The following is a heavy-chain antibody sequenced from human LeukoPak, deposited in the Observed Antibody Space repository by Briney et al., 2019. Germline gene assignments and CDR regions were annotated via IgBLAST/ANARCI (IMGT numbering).Heavy chain of an antibody. Sequence: GESLKISCKASGHTFTNYWIGWVRQTPGRGLEWMGIIHPADSDIVYSPSLQGQVTISAAKSINTAYLQWSSLQASDTAIYYCARRQYQLNKPPFDYWGQGTQVTVSS. J-gene: IGHJ4*02. CDR2: IHPADSDI. CDR1: GHTFTNYW. D-gene: IGHD2-2*01. CDR3: ARRQYQLNKPPFDY. V-gene: IGHV5-51*01.